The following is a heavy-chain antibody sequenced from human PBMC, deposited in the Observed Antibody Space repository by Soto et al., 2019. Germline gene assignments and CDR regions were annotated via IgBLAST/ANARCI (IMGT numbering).Heavy chain of an antibody. CDR1: GGSISSSSYY. D-gene: IGHD3-9*01. Sequence: SETLSLTCTVSGGSISSSSYYWGWIRQPPGKGLEWIGSIYYSGSTYYNPSLKSRVTISVDTSKNQFSLKLSSVTAADTAVYYCARLVPDPTYYDILTGYYIGNWFDPWGQGTLVTVSS. CDR3: ARLVPDPTYYDILTGYYIGNWFDP. V-gene: IGHV4-39*01. J-gene: IGHJ5*02. CDR2: IYYSGST.